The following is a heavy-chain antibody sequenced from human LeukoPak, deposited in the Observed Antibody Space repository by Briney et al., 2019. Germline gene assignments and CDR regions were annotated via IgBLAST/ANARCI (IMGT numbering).Heavy chain of an antibody. CDR1: GGSISSYY. D-gene: IGHD3-3*01. V-gene: IGHV4-59*01. CDR3: ARSSITSFGMAPYYFDY. J-gene: IGHJ4*02. CDR2: IYYSGST. Sequence: SETLSLTCTVSGGSISSYYWSWIRQPPGKGLEWIGYIYYSGSTNYNPSLKSRVTISVDTSKNQFSLKLSSVTAADTAVYYCARSSITSFGMAPYYFDYWGQGTLVTVSS.